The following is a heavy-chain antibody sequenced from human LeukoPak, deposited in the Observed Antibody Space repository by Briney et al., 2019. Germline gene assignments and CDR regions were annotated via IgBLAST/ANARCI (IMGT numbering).Heavy chain of an antibody. CDR2: INPKSGAA. CDR1: GYIFSDYY. J-gene: IGHJ4*02. V-gene: IGHV1-2*04. D-gene: IGHD6-13*01. Sequence: ASVKVSCKASGYIFSDYYVHWVRQAPGQGLEWLGWINPKSGAADYAQQFRGWVTMTRDTSINTDYMEMKRVTSDDTAVYYCARGAEAETSPLDFWGQGTLVIVS. CDR3: ARGAEAETSPLDF.